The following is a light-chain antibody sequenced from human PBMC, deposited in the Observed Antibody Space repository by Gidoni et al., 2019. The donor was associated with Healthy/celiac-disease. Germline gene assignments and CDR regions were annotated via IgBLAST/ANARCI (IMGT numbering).Light chain of an antibody. J-gene: IGKJ4*01. V-gene: IGKV3-11*01. CDR1: QSVSSS. Sequence: EIVLTQSPATLSLSPGERATLSCRARQSVSSSLAWYQQKPGQAPRLLIYDASHRATGIPARFSGSGSGTDFTLTISSLEPEDFAVYYCQQRSNWLTFGGGTKVEIK. CDR3: QQRSNWLT. CDR2: DAS.